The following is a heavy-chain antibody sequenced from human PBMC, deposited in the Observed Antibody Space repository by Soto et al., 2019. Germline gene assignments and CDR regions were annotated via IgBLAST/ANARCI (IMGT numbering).Heavy chain of an antibody. CDR1: GYTFTSYG. Sequence: ASVKVSCKASGYTFTSYGISWVRQAPGQGLEWMGWISAYNGNTNYAQKLQGRVTMTTDTSTSTAYMELRSLRSDDTAVYYCARDTHNWNDVGAFDIWGQGTMVTVSS. V-gene: IGHV1-18*01. CDR3: ARDTHNWNDVGAFDI. J-gene: IGHJ3*02. D-gene: IGHD1-20*01. CDR2: ISAYNGNT.